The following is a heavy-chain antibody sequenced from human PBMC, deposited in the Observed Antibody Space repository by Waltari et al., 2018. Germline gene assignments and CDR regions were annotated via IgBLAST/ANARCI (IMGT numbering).Heavy chain of an antibody. V-gene: IGHV3-30*18. D-gene: IGHD5-12*01. CDR1: GFIFGNCN. J-gene: IGHJ4*02. CDR2: ISHDGSNK. Sequence: QFQLVESGGGVVQPGRSLRLSCAASGFIFGNCNMHWVRQPPGQGLQWVAAISHDGSNKDYADSVKSRFTVSRDNSNNTLYLQINSLRADDTGIYFCVKYSGFDYFFDYWGQGTLVTVSS. CDR3: VKYSGFDYFFDY.